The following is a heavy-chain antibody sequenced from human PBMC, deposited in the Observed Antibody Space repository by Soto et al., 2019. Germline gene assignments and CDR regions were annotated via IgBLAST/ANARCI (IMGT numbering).Heavy chain of an antibody. V-gene: IGHV4-39*01. CDR1: GGSISSSSYY. CDR2: IYYSGST. D-gene: IGHD3-16*01. Sequence: QLQLQESGPGLVKPSETLSLTCTVSGGSISSSSYYWGWIRQPPGKGLEWIGSIYYSGSTYYNPSLKSRVTISVDTSKNQFSLKLSSVTAADTAVYYCARHLITLASSYFDYWGQGTLVTVSS. J-gene: IGHJ4*02. CDR3: ARHLITLASSYFDY.